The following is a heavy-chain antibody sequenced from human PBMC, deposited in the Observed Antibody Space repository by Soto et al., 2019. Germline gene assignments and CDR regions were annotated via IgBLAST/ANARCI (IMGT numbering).Heavy chain of an antibody. D-gene: IGHD2-15*01. CDR2: FDPEDGET. CDR3: ATALGYCSGGSCYQSN. Sequence: ASVKVSCKVSGYTLTELSMHWVRQAPGKGLEWMGGFDPEDGETIYAQKFQGRVTMTEDTSTDTAYMELSSLRSEDTAVYYCATALGYCSGGSCYQSNWGQGTLVTVSS. CDR1: GYTLTELS. V-gene: IGHV1-24*01. J-gene: IGHJ4*02.